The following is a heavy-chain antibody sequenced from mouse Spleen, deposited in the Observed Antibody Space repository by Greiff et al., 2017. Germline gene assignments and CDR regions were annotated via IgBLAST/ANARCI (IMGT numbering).Heavy chain of an antibody. CDR1: GFSLTSYG. D-gene: IGHD1-2*01. Sequence: QVHVKQSGPGLVQPSQSLSITCTVSGFSLTSYGVHWVRQSPGKGLEWLGVIWSGGSTDYNAAFISRLSISKDNSKSQVFFKMNSLQADDTAIYYCATPHSTATDAMDYWGQGTSVTVSS. CDR3: ATPHSTATDAMDY. CDR2: IWSGGST. V-gene: IGHV2-2*01. J-gene: IGHJ4*01.